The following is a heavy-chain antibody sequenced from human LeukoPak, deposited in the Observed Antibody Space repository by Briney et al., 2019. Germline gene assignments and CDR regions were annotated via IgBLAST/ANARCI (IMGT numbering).Heavy chain of an antibody. CDR3: AKRADGSGPSGYFDY. Sequence: GGSLRLSCAASGFTFSSYAMHWVRQAPGKGLEWVAVISYDGSNKYYADSVKGRFTISRDNSKNTLYLQMNSLRAEDTAVYYCAKRADGSGPSGYFDYWGQGTLVTVSS. CDR2: ISYDGSNK. D-gene: IGHD3-10*01. CDR1: GFTFSSYA. V-gene: IGHV3-30-3*02. J-gene: IGHJ4*02.